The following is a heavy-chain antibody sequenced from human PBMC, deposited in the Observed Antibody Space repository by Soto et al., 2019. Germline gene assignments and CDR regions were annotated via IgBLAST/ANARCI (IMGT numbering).Heavy chain of an antibody. D-gene: IGHD6-13*01. CDR3: ARTLIAAAESYFDY. J-gene: IGHJ4*02. Sequence: GASVKVSRKASVGTFSSYAISWVRQAPGQGLEWMGGIIPIFGTANYAQKFQGRVTITADESTGTAYMELSSLRSEDTAVYYCARTLIAAAESYFDYWGQGTLVTVSS. CDR2: IIPIFGTA. CDR1: VGTFSSYA. V-gene: IGHV1-69*13.